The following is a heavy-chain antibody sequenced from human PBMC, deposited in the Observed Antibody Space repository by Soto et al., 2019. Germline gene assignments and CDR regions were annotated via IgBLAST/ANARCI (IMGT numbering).Heavy chain of an antibody. CDR3: ARDAGSGSYYGYDAFDI. V-gene: IGHV3-30-3*01. J-gene: IGHJ3*02. D-gene: IGHD1-26*01. Sequence: LRLSCAASGFTFSSYAMHWVRQAPCKGLEWVAVISYDGSNKYYADSVKGRFTISRDNSKNTLYLQMNSLRAEDTAVYYCARDAGSGSYYGYDAFDIWGQGTMVTVS. CDR2: ISYDGSNK. CDR1: GFTFSSYA.